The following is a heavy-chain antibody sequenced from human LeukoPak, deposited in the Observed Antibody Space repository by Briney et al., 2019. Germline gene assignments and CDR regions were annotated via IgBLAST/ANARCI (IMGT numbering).Heavy chain of an antibody. CDR2: ISYDGSNK. Sequence: GRSLRLSCAASGFTFSSYGMHWVCQAPGKGLEWVAVISYDGSNKYYADSVKGRFTISRDNSKNTLYLQMNSLRAEDTAVYYCAKGLKAYYERSAFDIWGQGTMVTVSS. V-gene: IGHV3-30*18. J-gene: IGHJ3*02. D-gene: IGHD3-22*01. CDR1: GFTFSSYG. CDR3: AKGLKAYYERSAFDI.